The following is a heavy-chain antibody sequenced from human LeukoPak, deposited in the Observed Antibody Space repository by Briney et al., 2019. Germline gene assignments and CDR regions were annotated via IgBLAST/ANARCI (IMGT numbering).Heavy chain of an antibody. J-gene: IGHJ4*02. CDR3: ARTSGFFDSSGFYQQNPYYFQY. V-gene: IGHV4-34*01. Sequence: SETLSLTCAASGDSFIGYFWTWIRQAPGKGLEWIGDINHSGRTNYNPSLQRRVSISVDTSKNQFSLNVTSVTGADTAVYYCARTSGFFDSSGFYQQNPYYFQYWGQGVLVTVSS. CDR2: INHSGRT. D-gene: IGHD3-22*01. CDR1: GDSFIGYF.